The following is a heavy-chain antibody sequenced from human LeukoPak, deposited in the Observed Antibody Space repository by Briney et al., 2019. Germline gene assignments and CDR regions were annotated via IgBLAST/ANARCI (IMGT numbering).Heavy chain of an antibody. V-gene: IGHV3-23*01. J-gene: IGHJ4*02. CDR1: GFTFSSYA. Sequence: GGSLRVSCAASGFTFSSYAMSWVRQAPGKGLEWVSAISGSGGSTYYADSVKGRFTISRDNSKNTLYLQMNSLRAEDTAVYYCAKSDKFARALGYWGQGTLVTVSS. CDR2: ISGSGGST. CDR3: AKSDKFARALGY.